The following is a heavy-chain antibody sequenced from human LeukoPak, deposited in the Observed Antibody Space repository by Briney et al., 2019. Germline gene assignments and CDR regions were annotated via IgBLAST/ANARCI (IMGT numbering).Heavy chain of an antibody. CDR3: ARAPRSHYFDY. CDR2: IYYSGST. V-gene: IGHV4-31*03. J-gene: IGHJ4*02. Sequence: SETLSLTCTVSDGSVSSDFYYWSWIRQHPGKGLEWIGYIYYSGSTYYNPSLKSRLTISADTSKNQFSLKLSSVTAADTAVYYCARAPRSHYFDYWGQGTLVTVSS. CDR1: DGSVSSDFYY. D-gene: IGHD3-3*01.